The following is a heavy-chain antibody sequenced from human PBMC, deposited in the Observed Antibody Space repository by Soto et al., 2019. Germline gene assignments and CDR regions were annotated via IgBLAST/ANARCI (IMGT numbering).Heavy chain of an antibody. CDR3: ERERYNWNFNAGVNAFDI. CDR2: IYYSGST. D-gene: IGHD1-7*01. J-gene: IGHJ3*02. CDR1: GGAISSYY. V-gene: IGHV4-59*01. Sequence: SETLSLTCTVSGGAISSYYGSWIRQPPGKGLEWIGYIYYSGSTNYNPSLKSRVTLSVATSKNQFSLKLSSVTAADTAVYYCERERYNWNFNAGVNAFDIWGQGTMVTVSS.